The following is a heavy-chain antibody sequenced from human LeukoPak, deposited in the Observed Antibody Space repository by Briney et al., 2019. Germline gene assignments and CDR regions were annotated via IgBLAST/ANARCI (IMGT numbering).Heavy chain of an antibody. Sequence: GGSLRLSCAPAGFTFDDYALHWVRQAPGKGLEWVSGISWNSGSIVYADSVKGRFTISRDRTKNSLYLQMNSLRAEDMALYYCARGNGYSTSGYVDYWGQGTLVTVSS. CDR3: ARGNGYSTSGYVDY. J-gene: IGHJ4*02. CDR2: ISWNSGSI. CDR1: GFTFDDYA. D-gene: IGHD6-13*01. V-gene: IGHV3-9*03.